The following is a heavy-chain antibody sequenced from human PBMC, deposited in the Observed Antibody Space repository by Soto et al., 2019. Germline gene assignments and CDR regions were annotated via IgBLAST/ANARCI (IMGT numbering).Heavy chain of an antibody. CDR1: GGSISSGDYY. J-gene: IGHJ6*02. CDR2: IYYSGST. Sequence: QVQLQESGPGLVKPSQTLSLTCTVSGGSISSGDYYWSWIRQPPGKGLEWIGYIYYSGSTYYNPSLKSRVTISVDTSKSQFSLKLSSVTAADTAVYYCARALVPANYYYYGMDVWGQGTTVTVSS. CDR3: ARALVPANYYYYGMDV. V-gene: IGHV4-30-4*01.